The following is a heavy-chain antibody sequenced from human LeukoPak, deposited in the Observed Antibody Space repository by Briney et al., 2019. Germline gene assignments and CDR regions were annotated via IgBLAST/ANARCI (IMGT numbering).Heavy chain of an antibody. CDR3: ARVRDRDSRDLED. J-gene: IGHJ4*02. V-gene: IGHV3-21*01. D-gene: IGHD6-13*01. Sequence: GGSLRLSCAASGFIFSSYSMNWVRQAPGKGLEWVSPISSSSSDIYHADSVKGRFTISRDNAKNSLYLQMNSLRAEDTAVYYCARVRDRDSRDLEDWGQGTLVTVSS. CDR1: GFIFSSYS. CDR2: ISSSSSDI.